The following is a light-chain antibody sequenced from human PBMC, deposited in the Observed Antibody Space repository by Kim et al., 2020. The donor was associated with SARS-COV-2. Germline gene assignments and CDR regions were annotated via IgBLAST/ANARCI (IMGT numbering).Light chain of an antibody. CDR3: QHHVKSWT. V-gene: IGKV3-20*01. CDR1: QRVSNTY. Sequence: EFVLTQSPGTLSLSPGERATLSCRASQRVSNTYLAWYQQKPGQAPRLLIYGASTRATGTPDRFSGSGSGTDFTLTISRLEPEDFAVYYCQHHVKSWTFGQGTKVDIK. J-gene: IGKJ1*01. CDR2: GAS.